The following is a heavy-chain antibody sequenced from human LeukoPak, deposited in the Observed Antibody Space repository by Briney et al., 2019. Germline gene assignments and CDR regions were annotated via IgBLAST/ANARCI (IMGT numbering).Heavy chain of an antibody. CDR3: ARRFGWFGELLLTYFDY. D-gene: IGHD3-10*01. J-gene: IGHJ4*02. CDR2: IYYSGST. CDR1: GGSISSSSYY. Sequence: PSETLSLTCTVSGGSISSSSYYWGWIRQPPGKGLEWSGSIYYSGSTYYNPSLKSRVTICVDTSKNQFSLKLSSVTAADTAVYYCARRFGWFGELLLTYFDYWGQGTLVTVSS. V-gene: IGHV4-39*01.